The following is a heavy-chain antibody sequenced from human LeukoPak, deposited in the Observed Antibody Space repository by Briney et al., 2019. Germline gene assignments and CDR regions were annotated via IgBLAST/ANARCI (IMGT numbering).Heavy chain of an antibody. CDR1: GGSISSYY. CDR3: ARGVVWNWFDP. CDR2: INHSGST. Sequence: SETLSLTCTVSGGSISSYYWSWIRQPPGKGLEWIGEINHSGSTNYNPSLKSRVTISVDTSKNQFSLKLSSVTAADTAVYYCARGVVWNWFDPWGQGTLVTVSS. J-gene: IGHJ5*02. V-gene: IGHV4-34*01. D-gene: IGHD2-15*01.